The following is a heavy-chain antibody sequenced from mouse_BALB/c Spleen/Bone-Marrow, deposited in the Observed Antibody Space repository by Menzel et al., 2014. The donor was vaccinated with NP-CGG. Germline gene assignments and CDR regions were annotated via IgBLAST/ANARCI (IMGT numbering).Heavy chain of an antibody. CDR3: ARSDGINFAMDF. J-gene: IGHJ4*01. CDR2: INPYYGST. Sequence: VQLQQSGPELEKPGASVKISCKTSGYSFTGYNMNWVTQRNGKSLEWIGNINPYYGSTGYNQRFKGKATLTVDKSSSTAFMQLKGLTSEDSAVYYCARSDGINFAMDFWGQGTSVTVPS. D-gene: IGHD2-1*01. CDR1: GYSFTGYN. V-gene: IGHV1S135*01.